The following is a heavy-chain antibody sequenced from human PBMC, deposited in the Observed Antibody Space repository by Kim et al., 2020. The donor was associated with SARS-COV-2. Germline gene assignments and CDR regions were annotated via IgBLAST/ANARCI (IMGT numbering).Heavy chain of an antibody. CDR3: ARRYCSGGSCYGYNWFDP. Sequence: SETLSLTCAVYGGSFSGYYWSWIRQPPGKGLEWIGEINHSGSTNYNPSLKSRVTISVDTSKNQFSLKLSSVTAADTAVYYCARRYCSGGSCYGYNWFDPWGQGTLVTVSS. J-gene: IGHJ5*02. D-gene: IGHD2-15*01. CDR1: GGSFSGYY. V-gene: IGHV4-34*01. CDR2: INHSGST.